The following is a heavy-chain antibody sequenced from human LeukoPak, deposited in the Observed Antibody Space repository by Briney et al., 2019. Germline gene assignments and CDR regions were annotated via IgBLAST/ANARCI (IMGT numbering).Heavy chain of an antibody. V-gene: IGHV3-48*04. D-gene: IGHD5-24*01. J-gene: IGHJ4*02. Sequence: GGSLRLSCAASGFTFSSYSMNWVRQAPGKGLEWVSYISSSSSTIYYADSVKGRFTISRDNAKNSLYLQMNSLRAEDTAVYYCARGDGYNPDYWGQGTLVTVSS. CDR3: ARGDGYNPDY. CDR1: GFTFSSYS. CDR2: ISSSSSTI.